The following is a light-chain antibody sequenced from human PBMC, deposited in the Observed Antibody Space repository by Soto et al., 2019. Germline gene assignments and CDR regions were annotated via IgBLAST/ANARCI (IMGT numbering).Light chain of an antibody. V-gene: IGLV2-8*01. J-gene: IGLJ1*01. CDR3: VSFAGGTYV. Sequence: QSALTQAPSASGSPGQSVTISCTGTSSDVGAYIFVSWYQQHPGKAPKLMVYDVNRRPPGVPDRFFGSKSGNTASLTVSGLQAEDEADYYCVSFAGGTYVFATGTKVTVL. CDR1: SSDVGAYIF. CDR2: DVN.